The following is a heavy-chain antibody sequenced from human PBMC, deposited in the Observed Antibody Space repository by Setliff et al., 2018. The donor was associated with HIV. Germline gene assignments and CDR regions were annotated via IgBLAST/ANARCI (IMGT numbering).Heavy chain of an antibody. V-gene: IGHV4-31*02. CDR3: ARGGGVKDAFDI. D-gene: IGHD3-16*01. CDR2: ISSSGST. Sequence: SETLSLTCTVSGDSISSGGYFWTWIRQHPGKGLEWIGHISSSGSTSYKSSLKSRLTISTDTSENQVSLNLNSVTAADTALYYCARGGGVKDAFDIWGQGTLVT. J-gene: IGHJ3*02. CDR1: GDSISSGGYF.